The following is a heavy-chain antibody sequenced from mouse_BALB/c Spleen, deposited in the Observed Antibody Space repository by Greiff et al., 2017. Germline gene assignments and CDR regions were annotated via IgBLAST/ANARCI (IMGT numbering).Heavy chain of an antibody. CDR1: GYSITSDYA. J-gene: IGHJ4*01. CDR2: ISYSGST. CDR3: AREEYGNYDGFAY. Sequence: EVQLQESGPGLVKPSQSLSLTCTVTGYSITSDYAWNWIRQFPGNKLEWMGYISYSGSTSYNPSLKSRISITRDTSKNQFFLQLNSVTTEDTATYYCAREEYGNYDGFAYWGQGTSVTVSS. D-gene: IGHD2-10*02. V-gene: IGHV3-2*02.